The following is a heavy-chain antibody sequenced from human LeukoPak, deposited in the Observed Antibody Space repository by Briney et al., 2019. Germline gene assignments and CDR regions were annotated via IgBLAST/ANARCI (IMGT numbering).Heavy chain of an antibody. J-gene: IGHJ6*03. Sequence: SETLSLTCAVDGGSFSGFYWSWVRQTPGKGLEWIGDINLTGNTNYNPSLTDYNPSLKSRVTISVDSSNNELSLKVTSLTAADTGVYYCERVRHDPLEYGYYMDVWGKGTTVTVSS. CDR2: INLTGNT. CDR1: GGSFSGFY. D-gene: IGHD3-3*01. V-gene: IGHV4-34*01. CDR3: ERVRHDPLEYGYYMDV.